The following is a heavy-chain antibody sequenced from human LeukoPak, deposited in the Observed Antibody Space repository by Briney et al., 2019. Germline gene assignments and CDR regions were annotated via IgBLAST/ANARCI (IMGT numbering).Heavy chain of an antibody. J-gene: IGHJ4*02. D-gene: IGHD3-16*01. Sequence: KPSETLSLTCTVSGASVTTYYWSWIRQPAGKGLEWIGRIYSSGTTNYNLSLRGRVTMSLDTSRNQVSLKLSSVVAADTAMYYCARDYDKAFDYWGKGTLVTVSS. CDR3: ARDYDKAFDY. CDR2: IYSSGTT. V-gene: IGHV4-4*07. CDR1: GASVTTYY.